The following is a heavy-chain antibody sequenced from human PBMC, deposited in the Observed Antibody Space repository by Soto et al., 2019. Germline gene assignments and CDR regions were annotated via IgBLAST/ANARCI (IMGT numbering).Heavy chain of an antibody. Sequence: PSETLSLTCDVYGGSFSGYIWTWIRQTPGKGLEWIGYIYDSESAYYNPSLKSRVSISMDTSENHFAMRLTSVTAADSAVYYCARASSSSSAADYWGQGLQVTVSS. CDR1: GGSFSGYI. J-gene: IGHJ4*02. V-gene: IGHV4-34*01. D-gene: IGHD6-6*01. CDR3: ARASSSSSAADY. CDR2: IYDSESA.